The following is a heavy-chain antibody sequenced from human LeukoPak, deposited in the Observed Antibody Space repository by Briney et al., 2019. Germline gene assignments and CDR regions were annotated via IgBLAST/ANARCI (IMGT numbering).Heavy chain of an antibody. CDR2: INQDGSEK. CDR3: AKGAWNFDL. CDR1: GFSFNSYW. J-gene: IGHJ2*01. Sequence: GGSLTLSCVASGFSFNSYWMSWVRQAPGKGLEWVANINQDGSEKSYVGSVKGRFTISRDNAKNSLYLQMNSLSAADTAIYFCAKGAWNFDLWGRGTLVSASS. V-gene: IGHV3-7*01.